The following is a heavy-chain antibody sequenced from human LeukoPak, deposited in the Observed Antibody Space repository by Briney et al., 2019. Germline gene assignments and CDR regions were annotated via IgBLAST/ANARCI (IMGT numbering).Heavy chain of an antibody. CDR3: ARFRRYYGSGRYFDY. CDR1: GGSFSSSSHF. Sequence: PSETLSLTCTVSGGSFSSSSHFWGWLRQPPGRGLEWIGSIRNSGNTYYSPSLQSRVTISVDTSKNQFSLKLSSVTAADTAVYYCARFRRYYGSGRYFDYWGQGTLVTVSS. V-gene: IGHV4-39*07. CDR2: IRNSGNT. D-gene: IGHD3-10*01. J-gene: IGHJ4*02.